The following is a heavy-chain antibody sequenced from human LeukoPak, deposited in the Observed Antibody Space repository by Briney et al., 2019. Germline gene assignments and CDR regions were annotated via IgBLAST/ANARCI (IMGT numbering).Heavy chain of an antibody. D-gene: IGHD1-14*01. CDR1: GYTFTSYY. CDR3: ARSSGRSPNRDYMDV. J-gene: IGHJ6*03. V-gene: IGHV1-46*01. Sequence: ASVEVSCKASGYTFTSYYMHWVRQAPGQGLEWMGIINPSGGSTSYAQKFQGRVTMTRDTSTSTDYMELSSLRSEDTAVYYCARSSGRSPNRDYMDVWGKGTTVTISS. CDR2: INPSGGST.